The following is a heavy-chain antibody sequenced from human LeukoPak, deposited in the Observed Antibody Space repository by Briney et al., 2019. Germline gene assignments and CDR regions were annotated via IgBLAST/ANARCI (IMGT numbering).Heavy chain of an antibody. Sequence: PGGSLRLSCAASGFTFSSYGMSWVRQAPGKGLAWVSAISVSGGSTYYADSVKGRFTISRDNSKNTLYLQMNSQRAEDTAVYYCAKGTYMAVVISDFDYWGQGTLVTVSS. CDR1: GFTFSSYG. V-gene: IGHV3-23*01. J-gene: IGHJ4*02. D-gene: IGHD3-22*01. CDR3: AKGTYMAVVISDFDY. CDR2: ISVSGGST.